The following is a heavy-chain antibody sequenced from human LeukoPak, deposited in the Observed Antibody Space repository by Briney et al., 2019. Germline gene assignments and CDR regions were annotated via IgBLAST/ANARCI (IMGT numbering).Heavy chain of an antibody. CDR2: VTNSGTT. CDR1: GESISSHY. D-gene: IGHD4-17*01. J-gene: IGHJ6*03. CDR3: ARAGTRTTVTTFGYYYMDV. Sequence: SETLSLTCNVSGESISSHYWSWTRQSPGKGLEWIGYVTNSGTTKFNPSLKSRVTISRDTSKNQISLRLSSVTAADTAVYYCARAGTRTTVTTFGYYYMDVWGKGTTVTVSS. V-gene: IGHV4-59*11.